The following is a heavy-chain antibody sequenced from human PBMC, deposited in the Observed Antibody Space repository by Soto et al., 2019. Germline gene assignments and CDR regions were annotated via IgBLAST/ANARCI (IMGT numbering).Heavy chain of an antibody. D-gene: IGHD2-21*01. CDR3: ASFSSIGFDP. Sequence: LPETLSLTCTVSGGSISSYFWSWIRQPPGKGLEWIGYIYYSGSTNYNPSLKSRVTISVDTSKNQFSLKLSSVTAADTAVYYCASFSSIGFDPWGQGTLVTVS. CDR1: GGSISSYF. CDR2: IYYSGST. V-gene: IGHV4-59*01. J-gene: IGHJ5*02.